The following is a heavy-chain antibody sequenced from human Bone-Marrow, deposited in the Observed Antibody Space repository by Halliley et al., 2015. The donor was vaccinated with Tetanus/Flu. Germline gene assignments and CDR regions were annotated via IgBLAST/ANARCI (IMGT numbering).Heavy chain of an antibody. D-gene: IGHD6-13*01. CDR3: ARTADGSPPFSFPDWFDP. V-gene: IGHV4-59*01. Sequence: TLSLTCTISGGSINKYYWSWIRQPPGKGLEWIGYIYYSGSTNYNPSLKSRVTISLDRSKNQVSLRLSSVTAADTAVYYCARTADGSPPFSFPDWFDPWGQGTLVTVSS. J-gene: IGHJ5*02. CDR2: IYYSGST. CDR1: GGSINKYY.